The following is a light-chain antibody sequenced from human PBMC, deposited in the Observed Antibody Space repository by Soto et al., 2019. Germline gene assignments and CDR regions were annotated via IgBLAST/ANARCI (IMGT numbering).Light chain of an antibody. Sequence: DIQMTQSPSSLSASVGDSVTITCRASQSISSYLNWYQQKPGKATKLLIYAASSLQSGVPSRVSGSGSGTDFTLTISSLQPEELATDDGQQRYSTPRTFGQGTKVDIK. CDR1: QSISSY. CDR3: QQRYSTPRT. J-gene: IGKJ1*01. CDR2: AAS. V-gene: IGKV1-39*01.